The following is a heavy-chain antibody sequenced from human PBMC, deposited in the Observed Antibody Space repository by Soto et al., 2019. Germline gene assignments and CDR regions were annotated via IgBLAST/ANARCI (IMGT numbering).Heavy chain of an antibody. CDR1: GYTFTGYY. CDR2: INPNSGGT. J-gene: IGHJ6*02. D-gene: IGHD3-10*01. Sequence: ASVKVSCKASGYTFTGYYMHWVRQAPGQGLEWMGWINPNSGGTNYAQKFQGRVTMTRDTSISTAYMELSRLRSDDTAVYYCARDLWFGEPYYYYYGMDVWGQGTTVTVSS. V-gene: IGHV1-2*02. CDR3: ARDLWFGEPYYYYYGMDV.